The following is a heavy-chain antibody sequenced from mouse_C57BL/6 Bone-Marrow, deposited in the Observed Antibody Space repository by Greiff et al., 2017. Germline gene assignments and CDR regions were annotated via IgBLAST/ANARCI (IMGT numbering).Heavy chain of an antibody. CDR2: IDPENGET. Sequence: EVQLQQSGAELVRPGASVKLSCTASGFNIKDDYMHWVKQRPEQGLEWIGWIDPENGETEYASQFQGKATITADTSSNTAYLQLSSLTSEDTAVYYCTPLLLRSAWFAYWGQGTLVTVSA. V-gene: IGHV14-4*01. J-gene: IGHJ3*01. D-gene: IGHD1-1*01. CDR3: TPLLLRSAWFAY. CDR1: GFNIKDDY.